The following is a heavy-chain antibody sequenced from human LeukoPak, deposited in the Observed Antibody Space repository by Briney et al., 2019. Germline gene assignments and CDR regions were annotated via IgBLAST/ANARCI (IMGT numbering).Heavy chain of an antibody. Sequence: GGSLRLSCAGSGFNFRDHWMSWLRQAPGKGPEWVAHIKPDGSEKYYVDSVKGRFIISRDDARNSLSLQMNSLRAEDTAVYYCAGSFGDVKNFWGQGTLVTASS. J-gene: IGHJ4*01. CDR3: AGSFGDVKNF. CDR1: GFNFRDHW. D-gene: IGHD3-10*01. V-gene: IGHV3-7*01. CDR2: IKPDGSEK.